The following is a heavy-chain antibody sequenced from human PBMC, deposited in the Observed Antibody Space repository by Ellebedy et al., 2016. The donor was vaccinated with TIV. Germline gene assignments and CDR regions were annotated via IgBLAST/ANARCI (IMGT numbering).Heavy chain of an antibody. J-gene: IGHJ6*02. Sequence: AASVKVSCKASGGTFSSYAISWVRQAPGQGLEWMGGIIPIFGTANYAQKFQGRVTITADESTSTAYMELSSLRSEDTAVYYCARGAYGSGSYNYYYYGMDVWGQGTTVTVSS. CDR2: IIPIFGTA. D-gene: IGHD3-10*01. CDR1: GGTFSSYA. CDR3: ARGAYGSGSYNYYYYGMDV. V-gene: IGHV1-69*13.